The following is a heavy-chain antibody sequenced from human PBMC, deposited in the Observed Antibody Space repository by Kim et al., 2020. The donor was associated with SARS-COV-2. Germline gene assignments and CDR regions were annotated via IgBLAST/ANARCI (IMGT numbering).Heavy chain of an antibody. Sequence: GGSLRLSCAASGFTVSNYCMHWVRQAPGKGLVWVARINNDGTSTSNADSAKGRFTISRDNAKNTLYLQMNSLRAEDTALYYCARGDSSGDAFDIWGQGTMVTVSS. CDR2: INNDGTST. V-gene: IGHV3-74*01. D-gene: IGHD3-22*01. CDR3: ARGDSSGDAFDI. CDR1: GFTVSNYC. J-gene: IGHJ3*02.